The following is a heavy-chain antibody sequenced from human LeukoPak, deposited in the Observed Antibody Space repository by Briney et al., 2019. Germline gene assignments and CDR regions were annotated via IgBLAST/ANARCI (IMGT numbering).Heavy chain of an antibody. CDR3: ARMDNWSFDY. D-gene: IGHD1-1*01. V-gene: IGHV2-70*11. J-gene: IGHJ4*02. Sequence: SGPTLVKPTQTLTLTCTFSGFSLTTSEMSVSWIRQPPGKALEWLARIDWDDDKYYSTSLKTRLTISKDTSKNQVVLTMTNMDPVDTATYYCARMDNWSFDYWGQGTLVTVSS. CDR1: GFSLTTSEMS. CDR2: IDWDDDK.